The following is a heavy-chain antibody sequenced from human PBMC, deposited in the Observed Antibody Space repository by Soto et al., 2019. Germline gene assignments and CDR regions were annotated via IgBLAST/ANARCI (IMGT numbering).Heavy chain of an antibody. V-gene: IGHV4-59*01. Sequence: SATLSLTCAVSGETISSYYWSWIRQPPGKGLEWIGYIYYSGSTNYNPSLKSRVTISVDTSKNQFSLKLSSVTAADTAVYYCARERIAAAGTSWFDPWGQGTLVTVS. D-gene: IGHD6-13*01. CDR1: GETISSYY. CDR2: IYYSGST. J-gene: IGHJ5*02. CDR3: ARERIAAAGTSWFDP.